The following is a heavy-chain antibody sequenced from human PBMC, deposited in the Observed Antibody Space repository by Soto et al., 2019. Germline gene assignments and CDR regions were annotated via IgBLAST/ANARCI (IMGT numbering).Heavy chain of an antibody. CDR3: ARLQVVMAEGTFDY. V-gene: IGHV4-31*03. J-gene: IGHJ4*02. Sequence: QVQLQESGPGLVKPSQTLFLTCTVSGGSISSGGYYWSWIRQHPGKGLEWIGYIYYSGSTYYNPSLKSRVTISIDTPKNQFSLKLRSVTAADTAVYYCARLQVVMAEGTFDYWGQGTLVTVSS. D-gene: IGHD2-21*01. CDR2: IYYSGST. CDR1: GGSISSGGYY.